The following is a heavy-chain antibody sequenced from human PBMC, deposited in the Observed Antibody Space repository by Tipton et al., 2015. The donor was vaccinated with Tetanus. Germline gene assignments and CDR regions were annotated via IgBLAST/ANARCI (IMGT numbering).Heavy chain of an antibody. CDR1: GYNFTKYW. V-gene: IGHV5-51*01. CDR3: AKHRKAVLLPVAYDS. D-gene: IGHD2-2*01. J-gene: IGHJ4*02. Sequence: QLVQSGAEVKKPGESLRISCTASGYNFTKYWIGWVRQMPGKGLEWMGIIDPGDSESKYSPSFRGQVTFSADRSTNTVYLQWSSLKASDPAVYYCAKHRKAVLLPVAYDSWGQGSLAIVSS. CDR2: IDPGDSES.